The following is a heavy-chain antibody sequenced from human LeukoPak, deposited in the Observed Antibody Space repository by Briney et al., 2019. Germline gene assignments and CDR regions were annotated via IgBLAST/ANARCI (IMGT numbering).Heavy chain of an antibody. V-gene: IGHV4-31*03. CDR2: MDHSGRS. CDR1: EGGLSHAGYF. CDR3: ARDAGYGMDV. J-gene: IGHJ6*02. Sequence: SQTLSLTCPISEGGLSHAGYFWSWVRQRPGKGLEWMGYMDHSGRSYYSPSLESRVVISADTSKNQVSLTVRSVTAADTAVYYCARDAGYGMDVWGQGTTVTVSS.